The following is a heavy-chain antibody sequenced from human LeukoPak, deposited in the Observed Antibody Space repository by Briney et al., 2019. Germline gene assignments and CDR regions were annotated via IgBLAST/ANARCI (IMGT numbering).Heavy chain of an antibody. CDR3: AKDGSYGDYEGSFDY. D-gene: IGHD4-17*01. V-gene: IGHV3-23*01. CDR2: ISGSGGST. Sequence: GGSLRLSCAASGFTFSSYGMSWVRQAPGKGLEWVSAISGSGGSTYYADSVKGRFTISRDNSKNTLYLQMNSLRAEDTAVYYCAKDGSYGDYEGSFDYWGQGTLVTVSS. CDR1: GFTFSSYG. J-gene: IGHJ4*02.